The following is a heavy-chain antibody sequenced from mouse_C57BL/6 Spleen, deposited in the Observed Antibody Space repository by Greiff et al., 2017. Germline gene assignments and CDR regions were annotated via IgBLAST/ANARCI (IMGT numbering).Heavy chain of an antibody. Sequence: QVQLQQSGAELVRPGSSVKLSCKASGFTFTSYWMDWVKQRPGQGLEWIGNIYPSDSETHYNQKFKDKATLTVDKYSSTAYMKLSSQTSEDSAFYYGERRDRGMAYWGQGTLVTVSA. J-gene: IGHJ3*01. CDR1: GFTFTSYW. CDR3: ERRDRGMAY. D-gene: IGHD3-3*01. CDR2: IYPSDSET. V-gene: IGHV1-61*01.